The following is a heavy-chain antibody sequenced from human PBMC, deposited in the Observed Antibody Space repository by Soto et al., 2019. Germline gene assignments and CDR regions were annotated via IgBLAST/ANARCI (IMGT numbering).Heavy chain of an antibody. CDR2: ISGSGGST. D-gene: IGHD3-22*01. Sequence: PGGSLRLSCAASGFTFSSYAMSWVRQAPGKGLEWVSAISGSGGSTYYADSVKGRFTISRDNSKNTLYLQMNSLRAEDTAVYYCAKDNSIYDSSGYYSRPDAFDIWGQGTMVTVSS. V-gene: IGHV3-23*01. J-gene: IGHJ3*02. CDR3: AKDNSIYDSSGYYSRPDAFDI. CDR1: GFTFSSYA.